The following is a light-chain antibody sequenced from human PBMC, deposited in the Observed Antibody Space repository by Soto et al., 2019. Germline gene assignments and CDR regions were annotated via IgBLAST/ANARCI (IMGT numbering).Light chain of an antibody. J-gene: IGLJ1*01. Sequence: QAVVTQPPSVSAAPGQKVTISCSGSSSSSHIGYHSVSWYQHLPGTAPKLLIYDNDQRPSGIPARFSGSKSATSATLDITGLQTGDEADYYCGTWDTGLRAYVLGTGTKLTVL. V-gene: IGLV1-51*01. CDR2: DND. CDR1: SSSSHIGYHS. CDR3: GTWDTGLRAYV.